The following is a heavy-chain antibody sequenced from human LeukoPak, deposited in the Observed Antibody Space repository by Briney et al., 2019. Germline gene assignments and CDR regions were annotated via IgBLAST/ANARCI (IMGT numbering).Heavy chain of an antibody. CDR1: GYTFTSYD. Sequence: ASVKVSCKASGYTFTSYDINWVRQATGQGLEWMGWMNPNSGNTGYAQKFQGRVTMTRNTSISTAYMEQSSLRSEETAVYYCATAPNMVRGVVRSYYYYYMDVWGKGTTVTISS. J-gene: IGHJ6*03. V-gene: IGHV1-8*01. D-gene: IGHD3-10*01. CDR2: MNPNSGNT. CDR3: ATAPNMVRGVVRSYYYYYMDV.